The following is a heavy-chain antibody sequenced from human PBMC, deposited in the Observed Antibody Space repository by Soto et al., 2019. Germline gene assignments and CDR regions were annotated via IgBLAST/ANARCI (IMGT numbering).Heavy chain of an antibody. J-gene: IGHJ6*02. Sequence: SETLSLTCAVYGGSFSGYYWSWIRQPPGKGLEWIGEINHSGSTNYNPSLKSRVTISVDTSKNQFSLKLSSVTAADTAVYYCARGNRRGTGYYYYYGMDVWGQGTTVTVSS. CDR3: ARGNRRGTGYYYYYGMDV. D-gene: IGHD1-1*01. V-gene: IGHV4-34*01. CDR2: INHSGST. CDR1: GGSFSGYY.